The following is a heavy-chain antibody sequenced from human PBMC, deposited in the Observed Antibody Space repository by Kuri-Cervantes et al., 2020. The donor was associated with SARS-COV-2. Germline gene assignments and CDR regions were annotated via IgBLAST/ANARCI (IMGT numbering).Heavy chain of an antibody. J-gene: IGHJ4*02. CDR3: ARDLRLGKSLDY. D-gene: IGHD7-27*01. Sequence: ASVKVSCKAFGYSFSDHYMYWVRQAPGQGLEWMGIINPSGSGTRYPQSFQGRVSMTRDTSTSTVYMELSSLTSEDTAVYYCARDLRLGKSLDYWGQGTLVTVSS. CDR2: INPSGSGT. V-gene: IGHV1-46*01. CDR1: GYSFSDHY.